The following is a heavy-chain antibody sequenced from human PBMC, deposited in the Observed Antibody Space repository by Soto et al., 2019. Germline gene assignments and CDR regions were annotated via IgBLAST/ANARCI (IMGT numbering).Heavy chain of an antibody. J-gene: IGHJ4*02. D-gene: IGHD3-10*01. CDR1: DFSLIKEYY. CDR2: IHQSGSP. V-gene: IGHV4-38-2*01. Sequence: KPSETLSLTCAASDFSLIKEYYWGWVRQPPGKGLEWIGSIHQSGSPYYNPSLKSRLTISIDLSKKQFSLRLSSVTAADTAVYYCARGAPRGIIHDFDSWGQRSLVTVSS. CDR3: ARGAPRGIIHDFDS.